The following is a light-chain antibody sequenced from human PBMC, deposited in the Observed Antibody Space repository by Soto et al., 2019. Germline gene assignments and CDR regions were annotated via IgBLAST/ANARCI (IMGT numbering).Light chain of an antibody. CDR2: AAS. J-gene: IGKJ4*01. CDR3: QQLNSYPLT. V-gene: IGKV1-9*01. CDR1: QGIRTY. Sequence: DIQLTQSPSFLSASVGDRVTITCRASQGIRTYLAWYQQKPGKAPNLLVYAASTLQSGVPSRFSGNGSGTEFTLTISSLQPEDFASYYCQQLNSYPLTFGGGTKVEI.